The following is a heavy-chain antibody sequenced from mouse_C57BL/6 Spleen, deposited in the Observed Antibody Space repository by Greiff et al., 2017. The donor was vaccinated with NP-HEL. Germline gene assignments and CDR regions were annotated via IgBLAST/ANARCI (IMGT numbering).Heavy chain of an antibody. Sequence: VQLQQPGAELVMPGASVKLSCEASGYTFTSYWMHWVKQRPGQGLEWIGEIDPSDSYPNYNQKFKGKSTLTVDKSSSTAYMQLSSLTSEDSAVYYCARGYGSSFAWFAYWGQGTLVTVSA. CDR3: ARGYGSSFAWFAY. CDR1: GYTFTSYW. V-gene: IGHV1-69*01. J-gene: IGHJ3*01. D-gene: IGHD1-1*01. CDR2: IDPSDSYP.